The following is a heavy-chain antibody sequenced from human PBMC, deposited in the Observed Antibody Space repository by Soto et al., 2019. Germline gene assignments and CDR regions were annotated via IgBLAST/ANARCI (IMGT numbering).Heavy chain of an antibody. CDR2: ISGSGGST. D-gene: IGHD3-10*01. CDR1: GFTFSDHY. J-gene: IGHJ6*02. V-gene: IGHV3-23*01. Sequence: GGSSRVFSGTYGFTFSDHYMTWIRQAPGKGLEWVSAISGSGGSTYYADSVKGRFTISRDNSKNTLYLQMNSLRAEDTAVYYCAKSGIWFGELSSFYGMGVWGQGTTVPVS. CDR3: AKSGIWFGELSSFYGMGV.